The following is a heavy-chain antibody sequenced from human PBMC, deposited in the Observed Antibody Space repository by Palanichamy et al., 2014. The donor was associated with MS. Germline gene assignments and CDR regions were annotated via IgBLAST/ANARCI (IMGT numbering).Heavy chain of an antibody. D-gene: IGHD3-22*01. J-gene: IGHJ4*02. Sequence: QMQLVQSGPEVKKPGTSVKVSCKASGFTFTSSAVQWVRQARGQRLEWIGWIVVGSGNTNYAQKFQERVTITRDMSTSTAYMELSSLRSEDTAVYYCATQGGSGYSDYWGQGTLVTVSS. CDR1: GFTFTSSA. V-gene: IGHV1-58*01. CDR2: IVVGSGNT. CDR3: ATQGGSGYSDY.